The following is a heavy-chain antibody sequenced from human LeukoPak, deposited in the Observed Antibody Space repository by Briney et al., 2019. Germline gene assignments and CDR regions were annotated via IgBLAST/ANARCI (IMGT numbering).Heavy chain of an antibody. V-gene: IGHV3-33*01. CDR1: GFTFSSYG. CDR3: ARKISCGGDCYSLDY. CDR2: IWYDGSNK. Sequence: PGGSLRLSCAASGFTFSSYGMHWVRQAPGKGLGWVAVIWYDGSNKYYADSVKGRFTISRDNSKNTLYLQMNSLRAEDTAVYYCARKISCGGDCYSLDYWGQGTLVTVSS. J-gene: IGHJ4*02. D-gene: IGHD2-21*01.